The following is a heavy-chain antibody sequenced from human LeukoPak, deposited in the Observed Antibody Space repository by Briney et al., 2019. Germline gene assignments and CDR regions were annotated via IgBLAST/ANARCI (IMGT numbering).Heavy chain of an antibody. CDR2: ISAHNGNT. D-gene: IGHD1-1*01. CDR3: ATGTTGANYFDY. V-gene: IGHV1-2*02. J-gene: IGHJ4*02. Sequence: ASVKVSCKASGYTFTGYYMHWVRQAPGQGLEWMGWISAHNGNTDYAQRFQGRVTMTEDTSTDTAYMELSSLRSEDTAVYYCATGTTGANYFDYWGQGTLVTVSS. CDR1: GYTFTGYY.